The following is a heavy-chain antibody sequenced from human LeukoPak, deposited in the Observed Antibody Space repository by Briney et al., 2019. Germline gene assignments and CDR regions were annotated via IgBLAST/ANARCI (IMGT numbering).Heavy chain of an antibody. CDR1: GFTFSSYA. CDR3: AKDYSWRIQYYFDY. Sequence: GGSLRLSCVTSGFTFSSYAMTWVRQPPGKGLEWVAAISASGDKTYYADSVKGRFIISRDNSKTTLFLQLNSLGAGDTAVYYCAKDYSWRIQYYFDYWGQGTLVTVSS. J-gene: IGHJ4*02. D-gene: IGHD2-15*01. CDR2: ISASGDKT. V-gene: IGHV3-23*01.